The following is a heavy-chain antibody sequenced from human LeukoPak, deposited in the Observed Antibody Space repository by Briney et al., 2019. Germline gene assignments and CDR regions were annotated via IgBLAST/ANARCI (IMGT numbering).Heavy chain of an antibody. V-gene: IGHV3-48*03. J-gene: IGHJ4*02. CDR1: GFTFSSYE. Sequence: GGSLRLSCAASGFTFSSYEMNWVRQAPGKGLKWVSYISSSGSTIYYADSVKGRFTISRDNAKNSLYLQMNSLRTEDTAVYYCARGVRYSSAWAFDYWGQGTLVTVSS. CDR2: ISSSGSTI. CDR3: ARGVRYSSAWAFDY. D-gene: IGHD6-19*01.